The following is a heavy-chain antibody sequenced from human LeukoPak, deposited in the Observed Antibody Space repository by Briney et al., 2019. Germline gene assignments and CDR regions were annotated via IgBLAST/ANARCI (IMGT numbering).Heavy chain of an antibody. J-gene: IGHJ5*02. CDR3: ARRVAAAGWFDP. V-gene: IGHV1-3*01. D-gene: IGHD6-13*01. CDR1: GYTFTSYA. CDR2: INAGNGNT. Sequence: ASVKVSCKASGYTFTSYAMHWVRQAPGQRLEWMGWINAGNGNTKYSQKFQGRVTITRDTSASTAYMELSSLRSGDTAVYYCARRVAAAGWFDPWGQGTLVTVSS.